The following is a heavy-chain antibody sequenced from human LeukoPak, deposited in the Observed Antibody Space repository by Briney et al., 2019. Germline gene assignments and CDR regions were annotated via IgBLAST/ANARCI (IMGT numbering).Heavy chain of an antibody. CDR1: GGSFSGYY. D-gene: IGHD6-13*01. J-gene: IGHJ4*02. V-gene: IGHV4-34*01. Sequence: PSETLSLTCAVYGGSFSGYYWSWIRQPPGKGLEWIGEINHSGSTNYNPSLESRVTISVDTSKNQFSLKLSSVTAADTAVYYCARGPTEAIIAAAGSAKHDYWGQGTLVTVSS. CDR2: INHSGST. CDR3: ARGPTEAIIAAAGSAKHDY.